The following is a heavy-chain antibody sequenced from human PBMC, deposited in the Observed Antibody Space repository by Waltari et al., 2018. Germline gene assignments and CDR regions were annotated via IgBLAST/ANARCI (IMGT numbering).Heavy chain of an antibody. J-gene: IGHJ4*02. CDR2: IYHRGST. V-gene: IGHV4-4*02. CDR1: GGSISSSNG. CDR3: ARAPFVITDFDY. D-gene: IGHD1-20*01. Sequence: QVQLQESGPGLVKPSGTLSLTYAVSGGSISSSNGWSWVRQPPGKGLEWLGEIYHRGSTNDNPSLKSRVTIPVDKSKNQFSLKRSSVTAADTAVYYCARAPFVITDFDYWGQATLVTVSS.